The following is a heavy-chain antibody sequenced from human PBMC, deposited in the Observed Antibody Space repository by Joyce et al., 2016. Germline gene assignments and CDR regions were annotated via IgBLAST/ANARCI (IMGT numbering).Heavy chain of an antibody. V-gene: IGHV3-23*01. CDR3: AKDQDYGDYSVDY. J-gene: IGHJ4*02. Sequence: EVQLLESGGGLVRPGGSRSLSCSASRFAFSGYAMSWGRQAPGKGLEWVSTISSSGGSTYYADSVKGRFTISRDNSENPLYLQMNSLRAGDTAVYYCAKDQDYGDYSVDYWGQGTLVTVSS. D-gene: IGHD4-17*01. CDR2: ISSSGGST. CDR1: RFAFSGYA.